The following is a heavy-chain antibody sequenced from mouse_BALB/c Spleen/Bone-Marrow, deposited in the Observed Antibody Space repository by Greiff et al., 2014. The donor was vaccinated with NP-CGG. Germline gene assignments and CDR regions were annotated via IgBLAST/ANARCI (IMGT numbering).Heavy chain of an antibody. D-gene: IGHD1-1*01. CDR3: AAYYYGSSQFAY. CDR1: GFNIKDTY. Sequence: EVKLVESGAELVKPGASVKLSCTASGFNIKDTYMHWVKQRPEQGLEWIGRIDPANGNTKYDPKFQGKATITAGTSSNTAYLQLSSLTSEDTAVYYCAAYYYGSSQFAYWGQGTLVTVSA. J-gene: IGHJ3*01. V-gene: IGHV14-3*02. CDR2: IDPANGNT.